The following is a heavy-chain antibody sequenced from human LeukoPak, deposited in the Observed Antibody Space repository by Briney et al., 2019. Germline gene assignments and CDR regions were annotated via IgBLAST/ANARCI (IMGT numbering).Heavy chain of an antibody. J-gene: IGHJ4*02. CDR1: GGSISSGSYY. CDR3: ARVNGDHLDY. Sequence: PSETLSLTCTVSGGSISSGSYYWSWIRQPAGKGLEWIGYIYHSGGTNYNPSLKNRVTISVDTSKKQFSLRLSSVTAADTAVYYCARVNGDHLDYWGQGTLVTVSS. CDR2: IYHSGGT. D-gene: IGHD4-17*01. V-gene: IGHV4-61*10.